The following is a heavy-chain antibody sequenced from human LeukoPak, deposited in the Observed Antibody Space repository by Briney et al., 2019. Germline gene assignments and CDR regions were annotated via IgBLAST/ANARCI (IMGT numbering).Heavy chain of an antibody. CDR2: IYYSGST. V-gene: IGHV4-31*03. Sequence: SETLSLTCTVSGGSISSGGYYWSWIRQHPGKGLEWIGYIYYSGSTYYNPSLKSRVTISVDTSKDQFSLKLSSVTAADTAVYYCARDQTRGERYFDYWGQGTLVTVSS. CDR1: GGSISSGGYY. J-gene: IGHJ4*02. D-gene: IGHD1-1*01. CDR3: ARDQTRGERYFDY.